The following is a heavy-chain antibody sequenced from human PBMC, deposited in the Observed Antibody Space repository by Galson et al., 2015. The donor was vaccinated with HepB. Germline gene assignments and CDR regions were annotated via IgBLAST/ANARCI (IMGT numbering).Heavy chain of an antibody. Sequence: SLRLSCAGSGFIFRHHAMAWIRQAPGKGLEWVSGINGRGSTRSYSDAVKGRFSISRDNSKDTVFLQMANLRAEDTAVYYCVKESSWFGGDWFDPWGQGALVTVS. CDR1: GFIFRHHA. CDR3: VKESSWFGGDWFDP. V-gene: IGHV3-23*01. CDR2: INGRGSTR. D-gene: IGHD3-16*01. J-gene: IGHJ5*02.